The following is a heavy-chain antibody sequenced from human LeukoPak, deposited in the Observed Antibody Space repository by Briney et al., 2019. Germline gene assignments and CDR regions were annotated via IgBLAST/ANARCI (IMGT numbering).Heavy chain of an antibody. J-gene: IGHJ4*02. V-gene: IGHV3-21*01. CDR2: ISSSSSYI. CDR3: ARCWGFYGDYDY. CDR1: GFTFSSYS. Sequence: GGSLRLSCAASGFTFSSYSMNWVRQAPGKGLEWVSSISSSSSYIYYADSVKGRFTISRDNAKNSLYLQMNSLRAEDTAVYYCARCWGFYGDYDYWGQGTLVTVSS. D-gene: IGHD4-17*01.